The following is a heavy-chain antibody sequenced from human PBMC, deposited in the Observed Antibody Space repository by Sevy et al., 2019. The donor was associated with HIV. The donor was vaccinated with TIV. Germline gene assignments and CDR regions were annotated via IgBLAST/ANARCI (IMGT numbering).Heavy chain of an antibody. J-gene: IGHJ6*02. V-gene: IGHV1-18*01. Sequence: ASVKVSCKASGYTFTSYGISWVRQAPGQGLEWMGWISAYNGNTNYAQKLQGRVTMTTDTSTSTAYMELRSLRSDDTAVYYCANLVSANYYVRGYGMDVWGQGTTVTVSS. D-gene: IGHD3-10*02. CDR3: ANLVSANYYVRGYGMDV. CDR1: GYTFTSYG. CDR2: ISAYNGNT.